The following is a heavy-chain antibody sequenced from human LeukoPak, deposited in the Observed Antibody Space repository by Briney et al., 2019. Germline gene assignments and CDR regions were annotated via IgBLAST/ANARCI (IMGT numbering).Heavy chain of an antibody. J-gene: IGHJ6*02. Sequence: GESLKISCKGSGYSFTTYWIGWVRQMPGKRLEWMRIISPRSRHTRYSPSFQGQVTISADKSISTAYLQWSSLKASDTAMYYCARQQRPPYYYHGMDVWGQGTTVTVSS. CDR2: ISPRSRHT. V-gene: IGHV5-51*01. CDR3: ARQQRPPYYYHGMDV. CDR1: GYSFTTYW.